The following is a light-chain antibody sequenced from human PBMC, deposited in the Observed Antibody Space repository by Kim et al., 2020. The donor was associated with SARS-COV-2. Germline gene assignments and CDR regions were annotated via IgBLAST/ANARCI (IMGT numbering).Light chain of an antibody. CDR3: QSADNTGAWV. Sequence: SPGQTARITCSGDALSKQYAYWYQQKPGQAPLLLIYRDTERPSGIPARFSGSTSGTTVTLTISGVQADVEADYYCQSADNTGAWVFGGGTQLTVL. CDR2: RDT. V-gene: IGLV3-25*03. J-gene: IGLJ3*02. CDR1: ALSKQY.